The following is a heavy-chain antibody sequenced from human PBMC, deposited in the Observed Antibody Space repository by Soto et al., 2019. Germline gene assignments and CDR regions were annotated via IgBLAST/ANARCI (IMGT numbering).Heavy chain of an antibody. Sequence: SETLSLTCTVSGGSISSYYWSWIRQPPGKGLEWIGCIYYSGSTNYNPSLKSRVTISVDTSKNQFSLKLSSVTAADTAVFYCARHDYSDYYYYMDVWGKGTTVTVSS. D-gene: IGHD4-4*01. CDR3: ARHDYSDYYYYMDV. CDR1: GGSISSYY. CDR2: IYYSGST. V-gene: IGHV4-59*08. J-gene: IGHJ6*03.